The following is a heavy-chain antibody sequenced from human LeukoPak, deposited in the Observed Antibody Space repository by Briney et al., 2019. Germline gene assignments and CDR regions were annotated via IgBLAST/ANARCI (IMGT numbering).Heavy chain of an antibody. CDR2: IYYSGST. CDR3: ARIAVAGTGYFDY. V-gene: IGHV4-59*08. CDR1: GGSISSYY. Sequence: PSETLSLTCTVSGGSISSYYWSWTRQPPGKGLEWIGYIYYSGSTNYNPSLKSRVTISVDTSKNQFSLKLSSVTAADTAVYYCARIAVAGTGYFDYWGQGTLVTVSS. D-gene: IGHD6-19*01. J-gene: IGHJ4*02.